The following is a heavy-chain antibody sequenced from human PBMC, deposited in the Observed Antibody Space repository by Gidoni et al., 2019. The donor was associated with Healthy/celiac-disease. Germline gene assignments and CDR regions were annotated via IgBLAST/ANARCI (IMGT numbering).Heavy chain of an antibody. V-gene: IGHV3-74*01. Sequence: EVQLVESGGGLVQPGASLRLSCASSGFTFSSYWMHWVRQAPGKGLVWCSRINSDGSSTSYADSVKGRFTISRDNAKNTLYLQMNSLRAEDTAVYYCARMGWWPRGTDYWGQGTLVTVSS. CDR3: ARMGWWPRGTDY. J-gene: IGHJ4*02. CDR2: INSDGSST. D-gene: IGHD2-15*01. CDR1: GFTFSSYW.